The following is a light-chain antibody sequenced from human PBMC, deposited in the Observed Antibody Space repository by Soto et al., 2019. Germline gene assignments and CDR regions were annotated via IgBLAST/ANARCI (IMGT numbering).Light chain of an antibody. J-gene: IGLJ2*01. Sequence: QSALTQPASVSGSPGQSITISCTGTSSDVGGYNYVSWYQQHPGKAPKLIIYEVSNLPSGVSNRFSGSKSGNTASLTISGLQAEDEADYYCSSYTSSSTRVFGGGTKLTVL. CDR1: SSDVGGYNY. V-gene: IGLV2-14*01. CDR2: EVS. CDR3: SSYTSSSTRV.